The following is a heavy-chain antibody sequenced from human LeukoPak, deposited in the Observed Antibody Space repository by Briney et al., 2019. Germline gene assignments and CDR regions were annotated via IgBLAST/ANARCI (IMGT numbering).Heavy chain of an antibody. D-gene: IGHD2-15*01. V-gene: IGHV3-30*04. J-gene: IGHJ4*02. CDR3: ARVHCSGGSCYLPYY. CDR2: ISYDGSNK. Sequence: GGSLRLSCAASAFTFSSYAMHWVLQAPGKGLEWVAVISYDGSNKYYADSVKGRFTISRDNSKNTLYLQMNSLRAEDTAVYYCARVHCSGGSCYLPYYWGQGTLVTVSS. CDR1: AFTFSSYA.